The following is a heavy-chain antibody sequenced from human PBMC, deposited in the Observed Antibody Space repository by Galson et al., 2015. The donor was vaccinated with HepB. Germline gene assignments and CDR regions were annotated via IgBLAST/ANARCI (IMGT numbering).Heavy chain of an antibody. CDR1: GFTFSSYG. Sequence: SLRLSCAASGFTFSSYGMHWVRQAPGKGLEWVSYISTSSAIYYADSVKGRFTISRNNARNSLYLQMNSLRAEDTAVYYCARDGNYYDSSGYYPIWGQGTMVTVSS. J-gene: IGHJ3*02. V-gene: IGHV3-48*01. CDR2: ISTSSAI. CDR3: ARDGNYYDSSGYYPI. D-gene: IGHD3-22*01.